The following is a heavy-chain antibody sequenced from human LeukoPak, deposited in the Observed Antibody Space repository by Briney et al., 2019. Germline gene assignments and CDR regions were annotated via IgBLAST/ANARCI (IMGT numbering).Heavy chain of an antibody. CDR1: GYTFTSYG. Sequence: ASVKVSCKASGYTFTSYGISWVRQAPGQGLEWMGWISAYNGNTNYAQKLQGRVTMPTDTSTSTAYMELRRLRSDDTAVYFCSRIGEVPAAFDVFDIWGQGTMVTVSS. J-gene: IGHJ3*02. D-gene: IGHD2-2*01. CDR2: ISAYNGNT. CDR3: SRIGEVPAAFDVFDI. V-gene: IGHV1-18*01.